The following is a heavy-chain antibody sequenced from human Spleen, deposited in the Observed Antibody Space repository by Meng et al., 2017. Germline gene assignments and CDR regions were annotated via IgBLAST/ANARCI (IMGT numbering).Heavy chain of an antibody. CDR1: GDSISSDYF. CDR3: VRGVSGTVADY. J-gene: IGHJ4*02. CDR2: IYHGGST. D-gene: IGHD1-1*01. Sequence: QLQLQESGPGLVKPSQTLSRTCTVSGDSISSDYFWSWIRQPPGKGLEWIGYIYHGGSTDYNPSLRSRVTISVDTSKNQFSLKLSSVTAADTALYYCVRGVSGTVADYWGQGTLVTVSS. V-gene: IGHV4-30-4*01.